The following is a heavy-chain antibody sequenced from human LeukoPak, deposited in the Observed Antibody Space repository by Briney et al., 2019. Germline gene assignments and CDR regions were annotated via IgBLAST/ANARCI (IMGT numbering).Heavy chain of an antibody. CDR1: GFFFSSFG. V-gene: IGHV3-30*02. CDR3: ARDLKRGRGYYDFWSGSNWFDP. D-gene: IGHD3-3*01. CDR2: IRSDGSDK. Sequence: GESLRLSCAASGFFFSSFGMSWVRQAPGKGLEWVAFIRSDGSDKFYADSVKGRFTISRDNSKNTLYLQMNSLRAEDTAVYYCARDLKRGRGYYDFWSGSNWFDPWGQGTLVTVSS. J-gene: IGHJ5*02.